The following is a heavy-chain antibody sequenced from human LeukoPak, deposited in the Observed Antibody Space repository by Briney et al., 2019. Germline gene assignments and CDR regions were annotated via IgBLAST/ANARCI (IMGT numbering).Heavy chain of an antibody. CDR1: GYTFTGYY. CDR2: INPNSGGQ. CDR3: ARARVLRFLEWWHAFDI. V-gene: IGHV1-2*02. Sequence: ASVKLSCKASGYTFTGYYIHWVRQAPGQGLEWMGWINPNSGGQNYAQKFQVRVTMTRDTSISTAYMELSRLRSDDTAVYYCARARVLRFLEWWHAFDIWGQGTMVTVSS. D-gene: IGHD3-3*01. J-gene: IGHJ3*02.